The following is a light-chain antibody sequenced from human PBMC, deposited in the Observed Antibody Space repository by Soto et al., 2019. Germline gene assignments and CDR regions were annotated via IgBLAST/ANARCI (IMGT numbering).Light chain of an antibody. CDR3: QSYDSSLSGRVV. Sequence: QLVLTQPPSVSGALGQRVTISCTGSSSNIGAGYDVHWYQQLPGTAPKLLIYGNSNRPSGVPDRFSGSKSGTSASLAITGLQAEDEADYYCQSYDSSLSGRVVFGGGTKVTVL. CDR1: SSNIGAGYD. J-gene: IGLJ2*01. V-gene: IGLV1-40*01. CDR2: GNS.